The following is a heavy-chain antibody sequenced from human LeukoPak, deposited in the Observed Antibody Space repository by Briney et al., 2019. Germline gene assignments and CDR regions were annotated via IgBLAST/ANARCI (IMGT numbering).Heavy chain of an antibody. CDR2: VSGSGDKT. Sequence: GGSLRLSCAASGFTFSNYPMAWVRQGPGKGPEWVSAVSGSGDKTIYADSVKGRFTISRDNSKNTWSLQMNGLKAEDTALYYCAKELWEGSGYLDHWGQGILVTVSS. J-gene: IGHJ4*02. CDR1: GFTFSNYP. D-gene: IGHD3-3*01. V-gene: IGHV3-23*01. CDR3: AKELWEGSGYLDH.